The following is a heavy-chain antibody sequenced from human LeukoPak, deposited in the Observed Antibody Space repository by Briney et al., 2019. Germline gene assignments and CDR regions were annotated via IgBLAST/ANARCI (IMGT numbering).Heavy chain of an antibody. Sequence: PGGSLRLFFATSWFTVSRNYMSLVRPAPGKGLEWVSVIYSGGSTYYADSVKGRSSISRDDSKNTLYLQMNSLRAEDTAVYYCASTMAYWGQGTLVTVSS. CDR2: IYSGGST. CDR3: ASTMAY. J-gene: IGHJ4*02. V-gene: IGHV3-53*01. CDR1: WFTVSRNY. D-gene: IGHD3-10*01.